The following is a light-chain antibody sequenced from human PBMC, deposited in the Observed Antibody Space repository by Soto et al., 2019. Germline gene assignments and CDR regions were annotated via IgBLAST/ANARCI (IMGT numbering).Light chain of an antibody. CDR3: SSYTTTSTLASV. CDR2: DVS. V-gene: IGLV2-14*01. CDR1: SSDVGAYNY. Sequence: QSVLTQPASVSGSPGQSITISCTGTSSDVGAYNYVSWYQQHPGKAPKLIIYDVSNRPSGVSNRFSGSKSGNTASLTISGLQAEDEADFYCSSYTTTSTLASVFGTGTKVPS. J-gene: IGLJ1*01.